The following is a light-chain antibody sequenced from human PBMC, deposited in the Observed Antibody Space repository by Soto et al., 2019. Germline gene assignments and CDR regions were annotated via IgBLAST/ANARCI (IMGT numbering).Light chain of an antibody. V-gene: IGKV3-11*01. J-gene: IGKJ3*01. CDR2: DAS. Sequence: EIVLTQSPVTLSLSPGERATLSCRASQSVSSYLAWYQQKPGQPPRLLIYDASNRATGIPARFSGSGSGTDFTLTISRLEPDDSAVYYCQQRSNWPPGFTFGPGTKVDFK. CDR1: QSVSSY. CDR3: QQRSNWPPGFT.